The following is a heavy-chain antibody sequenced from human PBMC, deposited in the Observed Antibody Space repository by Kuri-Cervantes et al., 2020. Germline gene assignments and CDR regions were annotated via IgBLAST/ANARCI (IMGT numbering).Heavy chain of an antibody. CDR2: INHDGSEQ. Sequence: GGSLRLSCAAAGLTFNLYWMIWVRRTPGKGLEWVASINHDGSEQYYLDSVKGRFTFSRDNSKNTLYLQMDSLRAEDKAVYYCAGDRVDDSSSWYYYYYGMDVYPQWATVTVSS. D-gene: IGHD6-13*01. V-gene: IGHV3-7*01. CDR1: GLTFNLYW. CDR3: AGDRVDDSSSWYYYYYGMDV. J-gene: IGHJ6*02.